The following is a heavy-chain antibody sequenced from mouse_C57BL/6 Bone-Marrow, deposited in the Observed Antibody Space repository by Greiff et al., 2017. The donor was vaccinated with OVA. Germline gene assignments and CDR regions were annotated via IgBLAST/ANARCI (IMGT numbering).Heavy chain of an antibody. J-gene: IGHJ1*03. D-gene: IGHD1-1*01. CDR2: KRYDGGN. CDR3: ARVAYYYGGSYGYWYCDV. V-gene: IGHV3-6*01. CDR1: GYSITNGYF. Sequence: EVQLMESGPGLVKPSQSLSLSCSVTGYSITNGYFWNWIRRFPGNQLEWMGYKRYDGGNNYNPTLKNQISITRDTSKNQLFLKLKSVTTEDTATYYCARVAYYYGGSYGYWYCDVGGTGTTVTVSS.